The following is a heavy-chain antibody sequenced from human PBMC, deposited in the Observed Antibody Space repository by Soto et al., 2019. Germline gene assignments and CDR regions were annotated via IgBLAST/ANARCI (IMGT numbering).Heavy chain of an antibody. CDR1: GYTFTSYG. Sequence: GASVKVSCKASGYTFTSYGISWVRQAPGQGLEWMGWISAYNGNTNYAQKLQGRVTMTTDTSTSTAYMELRSLRSDDTAVYYCARVSKLELPDYYCYMDVWGKGNTVTVS. CDR3: ARVSKLELPDYYCYMDV. V-gene: IGHV1-18*01. J-gene: IGHJ6*03. CDR2: ISAYNGNT. D-gene: IGHD1-7*01.